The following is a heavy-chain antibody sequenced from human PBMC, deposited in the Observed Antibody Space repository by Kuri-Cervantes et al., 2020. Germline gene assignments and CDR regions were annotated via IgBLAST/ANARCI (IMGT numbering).Heavy chain of an antibody. CDR2: IRSKAYGGTT. D-gene: IGHD3-10*01. J-gene: IGHJ3*02. CDR3: TRAYYYGSGTLDAFDN. Sequence: GGSLRLSCTASGFTFGDYAMSWVRPAPGKGLEWVGFIRSKAYGGTTEYAASVKGRFTISRDDSKSIAYLQMNSLKTEDTAVYYCTRAYYYGSGTLDAFDNWGQGTMVTVSS. CDR1: GFTFGDYA. V-gene: IGHV3-49*04.